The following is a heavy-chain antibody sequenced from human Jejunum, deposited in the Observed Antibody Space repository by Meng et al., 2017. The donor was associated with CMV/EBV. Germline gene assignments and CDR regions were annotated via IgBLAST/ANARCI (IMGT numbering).Heavy chain of an antibody. J-gene: IGHJ6*02. CDR1: GFTVGGNG. V-gene: IGHV3-20*04. CDR3: ARDFSYYSLDV. D-gene: IGHD2/OR15-2a*01. Sequence: CAASGFTVGGNGMGWVRQAPGKGLEWVSGIDWNGGTTAYADSVKGRFTISRDNAKNSLYLHMISLRAEDTALYYCARDFSYYSLDVWGQGTTVTVSS. CDR2: IDWNGGTT.